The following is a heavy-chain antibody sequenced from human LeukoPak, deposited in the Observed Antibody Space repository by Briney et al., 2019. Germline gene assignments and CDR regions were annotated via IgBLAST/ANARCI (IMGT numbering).Heavy chain of an antibody. J-gene: IGHJ2*01. Sequence: GESLKISCEGSGYGFTSFWIIWVRQMPGKALEWMGGIDPDDSYTNYRPSVQGHVTISADKSISTAYLQWSSLKASDTAIYYCARLGTANAIDVRGRGTLVSVSS. CDR1: GYGFTSFW. V-gene: IGHV5-10-1*01. CDR3: ARLGTANAIDV. D-gene: IGHD7-27*01. CDR2: IDPDDSYT.